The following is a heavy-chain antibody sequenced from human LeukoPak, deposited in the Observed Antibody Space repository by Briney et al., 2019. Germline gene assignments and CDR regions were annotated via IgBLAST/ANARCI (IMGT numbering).Heavy chain of an antibody. CDR1: GFIFSTYA. CDR2: ISYDGTNK. V-gene: IGHV3-30-3*01. CDR3: AREHYYDNSGFYRDFDC. Sequence: SGSSLRLSCAASGFIFSTYAMHWVRQAPGKGLEWVALISYDGTNKYYADSVKGRFTISRDNSKNTLYVQMNSLRPEDTAVYYCAREHYYDNSGFYRDFDCWGQGTLVTVSS. J-gene: IGHJ4*02. D-gene: IGHD3-22*01.